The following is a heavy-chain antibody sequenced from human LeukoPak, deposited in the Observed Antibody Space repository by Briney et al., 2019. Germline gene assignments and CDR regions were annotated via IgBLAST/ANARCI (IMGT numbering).Heavy chain of an antibody. D-gene: IGHD1-14*01. J-gene: IGHJ4*02. CDR1: GGSVSSYY. V-gene: IGHV4-59*08. CDR3: ARHGTISSESYFDY. CDR2: IHNSGRT. Sequence: SETLSLTCSVSGGSVSSYYWSWIRQSPAKGLEWIGYIHNSGRTNYNPSLKSRVTGFVDTSKNQVSLRLSSVTAAGTAVYYCARHGTISSESYFDYWGQGALVTVSS.